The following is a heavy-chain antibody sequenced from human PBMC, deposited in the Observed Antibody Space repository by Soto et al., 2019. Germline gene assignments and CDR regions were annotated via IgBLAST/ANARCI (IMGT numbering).Heavy chain of an antibody. J-gene: IGHJ5*02. CDR3: ASVSSWEGNWFDP. CDR1: GGSFSGYY. V-gene: IGHV4-34*01. D-gene: IGHD1-26*01. CDR2: INHSGST. Sequence: SETLSLTCAVYGGSFSGYYWSWIRQPPGKGLEWIGEINHSGSTNYNPSLKSRVTISVDTSKNQFSLKLSSVTAADTAVYYCASVSSWEGNWFDPWGQGTLVTVSS.